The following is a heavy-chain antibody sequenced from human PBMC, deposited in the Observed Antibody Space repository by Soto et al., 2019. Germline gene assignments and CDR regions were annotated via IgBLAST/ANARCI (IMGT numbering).Heavy chain of an antibody. J-gene: IGHJ4*02. Sequence: PSETLSLTCGVSGGSIRSYYWSWIRQPPGKGLEWIGHIYYSGSTKYNPSLKSRVTISVDTSKNQFSLKLSSVTAADTAVYYCARGRGYSGYESTYYFDYWGQGTLVTVSS. CDR2: IYYSGST. V-gene: IGHV4-59*01. CDR3: ARGRGYSGYESTYYFDY. CDR1: GGSIRSYY. D-gene: IGHD5-12*01.